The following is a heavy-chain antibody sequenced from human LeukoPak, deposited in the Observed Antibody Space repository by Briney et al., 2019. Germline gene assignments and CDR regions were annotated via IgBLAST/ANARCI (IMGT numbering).Heavy chain of an antibody. Sequence: SETLSLTCTVSGGSISSYYWSWMRQPAGKGLEWIGRIYTSGSTNYNPSLKSRVTMSVDTSKNQFSLKLSSVTAADTAVYYCARVNSSSSYYFYYMDVWGKGTTVTVSS. J-gene: IGHJ6*03. CDR1: GGSISSYY. CDR3: ARVNSSSSYYFYYMDV. CDR2: IYTSGST. D-gene: IGHD6-6*01. V-gene: IGHV4-4*07.